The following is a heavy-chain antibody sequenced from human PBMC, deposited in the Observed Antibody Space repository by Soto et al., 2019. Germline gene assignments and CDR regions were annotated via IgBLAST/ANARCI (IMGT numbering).Heavy chain of an antibody. J-gene: IGHJ4*02. CDR3: ARHGHYDSSGYSFDY. V-gene: IGHV4-39*01. CDR2: IYYSGST. Sequence: SENPFPTLPFSGCSLSRCFFYLGGVRPPPGKGLEWIGSIYYSGSTYYNPSLKSRVTISVDTSKNQFSLKLSSVTAADTAVYYCARHGHYDSSGYSFDYWGQGTLVTVSS. CDR1: GCSLSRCFFY. D-gene: IGHD3-22*01.